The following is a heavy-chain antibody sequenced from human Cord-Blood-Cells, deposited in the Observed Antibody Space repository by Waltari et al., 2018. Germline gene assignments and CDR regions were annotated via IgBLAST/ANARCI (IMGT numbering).Heavy chain of an antibody. CDR1: GYSINSGYY. D-gene: IGHD3-16*01. Sequence: QVQLQESGPGLVKPSETLSLTCTVSGYSINSGYYWGWIRQPPGKGLEWIGSIYHSGSTYYNPSLKSRVTISVDTSKNQFSLKLSSVTAADTAVYYCARGGKGDAFDIWGQGTMVTVSS. CDR2: IYHSGST. V-gene: IGHV4-38-2*02. CDR3: ARGGKGDAFDI. J-gene: IGHJ3*02.